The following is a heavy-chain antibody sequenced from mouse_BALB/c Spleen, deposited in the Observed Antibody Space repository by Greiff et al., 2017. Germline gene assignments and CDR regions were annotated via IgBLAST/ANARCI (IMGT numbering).Heavy chain of an antibody. Sequence: EVQLQESGAELVKPGASVKLSCTASGFNIKDTYMHWVKQKPGQGLEWIGYINPYNDGTKYNEKFKGKATLASDKSSSTAYMELSSLTSEDSAVYYCARRGRSGPHFDYWGQGTTLTVSS. D-gene: IGHD3-1*01. CDR1: GFNIKDTY. V-gene: IGHV1-14*01. J-gene: IGHJ2*01. CDR2: INPYNDGT. CDR3: ARRGRSGPHFDY.